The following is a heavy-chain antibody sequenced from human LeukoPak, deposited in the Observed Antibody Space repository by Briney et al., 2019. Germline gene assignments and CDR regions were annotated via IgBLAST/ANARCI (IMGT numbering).Heavy chain of an antibody. J-gene: IGHJ5*02. D-gene: IGHD5-18*01. Sequence: TASETLSLTCTVSGGSISSYYWSWIRQPPGEGLEWIGYIYYSGSTNYNPSLKSRVTISVDTSKNQFSLKLSSVTAADTAVYYCARDLGRYSYGLGPWFDPWGQGTLVTVSS. V-gene: IGHV4-59*01. CDR2: IYYSGST. CDR1: GGSISSYY. CDR3: ARDLGRYSYGLGPWFDP.